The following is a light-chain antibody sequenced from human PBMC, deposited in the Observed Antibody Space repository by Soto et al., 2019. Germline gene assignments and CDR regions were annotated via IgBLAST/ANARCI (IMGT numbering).Light chain of an antibody. CDR2: DVS. V-gene: IGLV2-14*01. CDR1: SSDVGGYNY. J-gene: IGLJ2*01. Sequence: QSALTQPASVSGSPGQSITISCTGTSSDVGGYNYVSWYQQHPGKAPKLMIYDVSNRPSGVSNRFSGSKSGNTASLTISGRQAEDEADYYCRSYTSRSTLVVFGGGTKLTVL. CDR3: RSYTSRSTLVV.